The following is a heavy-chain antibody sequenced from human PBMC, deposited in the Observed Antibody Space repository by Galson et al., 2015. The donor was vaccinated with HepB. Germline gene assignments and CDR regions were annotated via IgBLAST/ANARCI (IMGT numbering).Heavy chain of an antibody. V-gene: IGHV1-69*04. Sequence: SAKVSCKASGGTFSSYAISWVRQAPGQGLEWMGRIIPILGITNYAQKFQGRVTITADKSTSTTYMELSSLRSEDTAVYYCASLDSSSPFDAFDIWGQGTMVTVSS. CDR2: IIPILGIT. CDR1: GGTFSSYA. D-gene: IGHD6-13*01. CDR3: ASLDSSSPFDAFDI. J-gene: IGHJ3*02.